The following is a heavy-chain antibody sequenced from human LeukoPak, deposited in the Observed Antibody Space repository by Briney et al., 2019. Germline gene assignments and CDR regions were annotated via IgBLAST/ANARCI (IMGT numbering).Heavy chain of an antibody. CDR2: INPNSGGT. CDR1: GYTFTGYY. CDR3: ASCSSREAEWGFDP. Sequence: GASVKVSCKASGYTFTGYYMHWVRQAPGQGLEWMGWINPNSGGTNYAQKFQGRVTMTRDTSISTAYMELSRLRSDDTAVYYCASCSSREAEWGFDPWGQGTLVTVSS. J-gene: IGHJ5*02. V-gene: IGHV1-2*02. D-gene: IGHD6-13*01.